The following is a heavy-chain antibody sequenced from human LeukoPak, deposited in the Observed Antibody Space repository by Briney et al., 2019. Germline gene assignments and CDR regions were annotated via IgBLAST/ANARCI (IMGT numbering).Heavy chain of an antibody. J-gene: IGHJ6*04. Sequence: GGSLRLSCAAPGFTFSSYEMNWVRQAPGKGLEWVSYISSSGSTIYYADSVKGRFTISRDNAKNSLYLQMNSLRAEDTAVYYCARDTNDHHHSGYYGMDVWGKGTTVTVSS. CDR1: GFTFSSYE. D-gene: IGHD3-10*01. V-gene: IGHV3-48*03. CDR2: ISSSGSTI. CDR3: ARDTNDHHHSGYYGMDV.